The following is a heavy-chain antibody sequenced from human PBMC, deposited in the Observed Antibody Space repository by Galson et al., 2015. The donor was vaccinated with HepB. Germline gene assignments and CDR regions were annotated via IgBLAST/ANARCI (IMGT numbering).Heavy chain of an antibody. CDR1: GGSISSRDYY. CDR3: ARYKRIPVPAIPGRGYFDN. V-gene: IGHV4-31*03. J-gene: IGHJ4*02. Sequence: TLSLTCSVSGGSISSRDYYWSWIRQHPGTGLEWIGYIYFSGSTYDNPSLKSRVSLSVDTSKNQFSLNLTSVTAADTAVYFCARYKRIPVPAIPGRGYFDNWGQGTPVTVSS. CDR2: IYFSGST. D-gene: IGHD2-2*02.